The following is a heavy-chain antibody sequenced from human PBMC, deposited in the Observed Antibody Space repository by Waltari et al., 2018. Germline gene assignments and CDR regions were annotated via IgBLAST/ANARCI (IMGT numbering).Heavy chain of an antibody. D-gene: IGHD3-9*01. J-gene: IGHJ4*02. CDR3: AMAGYSAQFNY. V-gene: IGHV4-59*11. Sequence: QVQLQESGPGLVKPSETLSLTCTVSGGSISSHYWSWIRQPPGKGLEWIGYIYYSGSTNYNPSLKSRVTRSVDTSKNQFSLKLSSVTAADTAVYYCAMAGYSAQFNYWGQGTLVTVSS. CDR2: IYYSGST. CDR1: GGSISSHY.